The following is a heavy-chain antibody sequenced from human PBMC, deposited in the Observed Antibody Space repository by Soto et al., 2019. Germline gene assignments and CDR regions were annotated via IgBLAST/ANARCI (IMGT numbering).Heavy chain of an antibody. J-gene: IGHJ4*02. CDR1: GYTFTNYY. CDR3: ATKIKSGIAAAGPYDY. V-gene: IGHV1-46*03. D-gene: IGHD6-13*01. CDR2: INPSGGST. Sequence: GASVKVSCQASGYTFTNYYMHWVRQAPGQGLEWMGIINPSGGSTSYAQKFQGRVTMTRDTSTSTVYMELSSLRSEDTAMYYCATKIKSGIAAAGPYDYWGQGTLVTVSS.